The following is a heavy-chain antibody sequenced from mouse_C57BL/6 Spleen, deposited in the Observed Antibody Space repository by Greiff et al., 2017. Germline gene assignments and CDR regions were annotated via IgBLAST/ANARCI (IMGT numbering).Heavy chain of an antibody. CDR2: ISDGGSYT. J-gene: IGHJ2*01. V-gene: IGHV5-4*03. Sequence: EVMLVESGGGLVKPGGSLKLSCAASGFTFSSYAMSWVRQTPEKRLEWVATISDGGSYTYYPDKVNGRFTISRDNAKNNLYLQVSHLMSEATAMYDWAWGLRLSYFDYWGQVTTLTVSS. CDR3: AWGLRLSYFDY. CDR1: GFTFSSYA. D-gene: IGHD2-4*01.